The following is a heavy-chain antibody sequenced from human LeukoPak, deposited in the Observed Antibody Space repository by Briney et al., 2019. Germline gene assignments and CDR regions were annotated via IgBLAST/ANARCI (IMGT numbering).Heavy chain of an antibody. CDR3: ARNNAMDV. D-gene: IGHD2-8*01. CDR1: GFALSSHW. CDR2: VNRDGSET. V-gene: IGHV3-7*03. J-gene: IGHJ6*02. Sequence: GGSLRLSCAASGFALSSHWMTWVRQVLGRGPEWVANVNRDGSETYYLDSVKGRFTISKDNAKNSLYLQMNSLRAEDTALYHCARNNAMDVWGQGTTVIVSS.